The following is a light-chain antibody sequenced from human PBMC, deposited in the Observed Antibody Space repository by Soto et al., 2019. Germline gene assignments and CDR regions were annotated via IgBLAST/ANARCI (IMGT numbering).Light chain of an antibody. CDR1: SSDVGGYNY. CDR3: CSYAGSPYV. CDR2: DVS. J-gene: IGLJ1*01. Sequence: QAVVTQPHSVSGSPGQSVTISCTGTSSDVGGYNYVSWYQQHPGKAPKLMIYDVSKRPSGVPDRFSGSKSGNTASLTISGLQAEDEADYYCCSYAGSPYVFGTGTKLTVL. V-gene: IGLV2-11*01.